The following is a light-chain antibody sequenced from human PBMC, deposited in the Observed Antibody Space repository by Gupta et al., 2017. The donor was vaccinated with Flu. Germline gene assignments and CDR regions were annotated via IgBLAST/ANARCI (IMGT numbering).Light chain of an antibody. Sequence: EIVMTQSPLSLPVIPGEPAAISCRSSQSRLDSNGFNYLDWYVQKSGQSPQLLIYWGSIRASGVPDRFSGSGSGTDFTLRINRVEAEDVGVYYCRQGLKTPQTFGQGTKVEIK. J-gene: IGKJ1*01. CDR2: WGS. CDR1: QSRLDSNGFNY. V-gene: IGKV2-28*01. CDR3: RQGLKTPQT.